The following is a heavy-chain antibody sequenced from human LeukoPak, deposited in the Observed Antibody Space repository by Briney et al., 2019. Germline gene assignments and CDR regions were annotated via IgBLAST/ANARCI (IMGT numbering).Heavy chain of an antibody. CDR2: ISGSGGNT. D-gene: IGHD3-16*02. J-gene: IGHJ4*02. V-gene: IGHV3-23*01. CDR3: ANALGVIARFDY. CDR1: GFTFSSYA. Sequence: GGSLRLSCAASGFTFSSYAMSSVRQAPGKGLEWVSAISGSGGNTYYADSVKGRFTISRDNSKNTLYLQMNSLRAEDTAVYYCANALGVIARFDYWGQGTLVTVSS.